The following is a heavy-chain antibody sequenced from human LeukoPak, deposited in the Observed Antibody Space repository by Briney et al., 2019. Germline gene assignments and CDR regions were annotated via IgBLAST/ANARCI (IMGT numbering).Heavy chain of an antibody. V-gene: IGHV3-30*18. CDR1: GFALSSYG. D-gene: IGHD4-17*01. CDR3: AKMTTVTTGG. J-gene: IGHJ4*02. CDR2: ISYDGSNK. Sequence: PGGSLRLSCAASGFALSSYGMHWVRQAPGKGLEWVAVISYDGSNKYYADSVKGRFTISRDNSKNTLYLQMNSLRAEDTAVYYCAKMTTVTTGGWGQGTLVTVSS.